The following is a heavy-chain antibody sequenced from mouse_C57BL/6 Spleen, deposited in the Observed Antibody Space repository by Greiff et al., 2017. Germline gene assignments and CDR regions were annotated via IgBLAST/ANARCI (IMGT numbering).Heavy chain of an antibody. J-gene: IGHJ4*01. Sequence: QVQLKESGPELVKPGASVKISCKASGYAFSSSWMNWVKQRPGKGLEWIGRIYPGDGDTNYNGKFKGKATLTEDKSSSTAYMQLSSLPSEDSAVYFCARRRDYDHAMDYWGQGTSVTVSS. D-gene: IGHD2-4*01. CDR2: IYPGDGDT. V-gene: IGHV1-82*01. CDR1: GYAFSSSW. CDR3: ARRRDYDHAMDY.